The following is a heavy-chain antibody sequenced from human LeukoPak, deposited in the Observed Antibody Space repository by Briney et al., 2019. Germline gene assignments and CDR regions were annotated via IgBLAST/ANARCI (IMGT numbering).Heavy chain of an antibody. CDR3: AGYSSFDC. J-gene: IGHJ4*02. CDR2: IYSGGST. V-gene: IGHV3-53*01. D-gene: IGHD3-22*01. Sequence: GGSRRLSCEASGFTLSNNYMSWVRQAPGKGLEWVSLIYSGGSTKYADSVKGRFTISRDNSRNMLYLEMNSLRAEDTAVYYCAGYSSFDCWGQGTLVTVSS. CDR1: GFTLSNNY.